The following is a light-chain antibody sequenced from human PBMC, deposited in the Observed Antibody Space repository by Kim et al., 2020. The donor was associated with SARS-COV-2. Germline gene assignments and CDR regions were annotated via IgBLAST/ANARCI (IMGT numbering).Light chain of an antibody. CDR2: WAS. CDR1: PSVLYSSNNKNY. J-gene: IGKJ1*01. Sequence: ATFNCKSSPSVLYSSNNKNYLAWYQQKPGQPPKLLIYWASTRESGVPDRFSGSGSGTDFTLTISSLQAEDVAVYYCQQYYSTPRTFGQGTKVDIK. CDR3: QQYYSTPRT. V-gene: IGKV4-1*01.